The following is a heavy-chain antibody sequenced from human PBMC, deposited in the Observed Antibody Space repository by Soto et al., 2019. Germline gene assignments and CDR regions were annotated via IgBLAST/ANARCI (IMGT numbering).Heavy chain of an antibody. CDR2: IHSSGSI. Sequence: SETLSLTCTVSGGSISSDDYYWSWIRQAPGRGLEWIGYIHSSGSIYYNPSLRSRVTMSIDTSRNQFSLKLNSVTAADTAVYYCARSSHKEGWFDPWGQGTLVTV. CDR1: GGSISSDDYY. CDR3: ARSSHKEGWFDP. J-gene: IGHJ5*02. D-gene: IGHD6-13*01. V-gene: IGHV4-30-4*01.